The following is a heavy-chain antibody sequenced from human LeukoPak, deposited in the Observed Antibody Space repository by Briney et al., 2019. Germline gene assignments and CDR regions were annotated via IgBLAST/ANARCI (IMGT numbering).Heavy chain of an antibody. J-gene: IGHJ4*02. Sequence: GESLKISCKGSGYTFTTSWIGWVRQMSGKGLEWMGIIYPGDSDTRYSPSFEGQVTISADKSISTAYLQWSSLKASDTAMYYCARARYCSGGNCYAEYWGQGTLVTVSS. CDR3: ARARYCSGGNCYAEY. D-gene: IGHD2-15*01. CDR1: GYTFTTSW. V-gene: IGHV5-51*01. CDR2: IYPGDSDT.